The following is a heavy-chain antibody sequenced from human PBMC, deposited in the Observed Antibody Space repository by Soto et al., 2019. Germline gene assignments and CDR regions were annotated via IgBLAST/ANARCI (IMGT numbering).Heavy chain of an antibody. V-gene: IGHV1-18*01. J-gene: IGHJ6*02. D-gene: IGHD3-10*01. CDR3: ARDVITMVRGVIMPNGYYYYGMDV. Sequence: ASVKVSCKASGYTFTSYGISWVRQAPGQGLEWMGWISAYNGNTNYAQKLQGRVTMTTDTSTSTAYMELRSLRSDDTAVYYCARDVITMVRGVIMPNGYYYYGMDVWGQGTTVTVSS. CDR2: ISAYNGNT. CDR1: GYTFTSYG.